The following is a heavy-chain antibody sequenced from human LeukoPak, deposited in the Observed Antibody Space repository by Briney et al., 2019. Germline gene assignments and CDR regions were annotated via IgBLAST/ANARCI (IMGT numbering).Heavy chain of an antibody. J-gene: IGHJ1*01. CDR3: AIIHGYYDGSGYWVQ. V-gene: IGHV3-23*01. Sequence: GGSLRLSCAASGFTFGSYGMNWVRQAPGKGLEWVSFITPNADRTSYADSVEGRFTISRDNPRNTLYMQMNSLRDEDTALYYCAIIHGYYDGSGYWVQWGQGTLVTVSS. D-gene: IGHD3-22*01. CDR1: GFTFGSYG. CDR2: ITPNADRT.